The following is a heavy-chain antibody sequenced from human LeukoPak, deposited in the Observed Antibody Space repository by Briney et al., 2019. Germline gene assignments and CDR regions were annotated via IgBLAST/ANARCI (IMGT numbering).Heavy chain of an antibody. CDR3: AKEWNRQRGFDP. V-gene: IGHV3-23*01. J-gene: IGHJ5*02. Sequence: GGSLRLSCAASGLTFDDYGMSWVRQAPGKGLEWVSTISGSGGSTYYADSVKGRFTISRDNSKNTLYLQMNSLRAEDTAVYYCAKEWNRQRGFDPWGQGTLVTVSS. D-gene: IGHD1-1*01. CDR1: GLTFDDYG. CDR2: ISGSGGST.